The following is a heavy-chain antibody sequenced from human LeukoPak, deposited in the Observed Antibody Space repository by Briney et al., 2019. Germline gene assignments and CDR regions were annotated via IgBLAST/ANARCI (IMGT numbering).Heavy chain of an antibody. V-gene: IGHV1-46*01. Sequence: GASVKVSCKASGYTFTGYYMHWVRQAPGQGLEWMGIINPSGGRTSYAQKFQGRVTMTRDTSTSTVYMELSSLRSEDTAVYYCVRDQRYYDSSGHLDYWGQGTLVTVSS. D-gene: IGHD3-22*01. J-gene: IGHJ4*02. CDR3: VRDQRYYDSSGHLDY. CDR1: GYTFTGYY. CDR2: INPSGGRT.